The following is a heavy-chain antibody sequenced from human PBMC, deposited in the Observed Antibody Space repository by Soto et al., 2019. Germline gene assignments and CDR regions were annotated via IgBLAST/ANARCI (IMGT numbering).Heavy chain of an antibody. D-gene: IGHD6-6*01. J-gene: IGHJ6*02. CDR3: ARGAYSSSFYGMDV. V-gene: IGHV3-53*01. Sequence: RRLSCAASGFTVSSNYMSWVRQAPGKGLEWVSVIYSGGSTYYADSVKGRFTISRDNSKNTLYLQMNSLRDEDTAVYYCARGAYSSSFYGMDVWGQGTTVTVSS. CDR1: GFTVSSNY. CDR2: IYSGGST.